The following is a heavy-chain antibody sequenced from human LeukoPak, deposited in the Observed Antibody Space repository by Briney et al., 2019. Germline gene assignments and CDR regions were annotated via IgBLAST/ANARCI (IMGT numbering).Heavy chain of an antibody. J-gene: IGHJ4*02. D-gene: IGHD1-1*01. V-gene: IGHV4-59*08. CDR1: GGSISSYY. CDR3: ARNNNNWGGYFDY. Sequence: SETLSLTCTVSGGSISSYYWSWIRQPPGKGLEWIGYIYYSGSTSYNPSLKSRVTISVDTSKNQFSLKLSSVTAADTAVYYCARNNNNWGGYFDYWGQGTLVTVSS. CDR2: IYYSGST.